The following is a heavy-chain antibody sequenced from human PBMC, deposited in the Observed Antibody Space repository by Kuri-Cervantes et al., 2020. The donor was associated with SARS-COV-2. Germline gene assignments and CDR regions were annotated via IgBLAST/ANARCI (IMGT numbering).Heavy chain of an antibody. CDR2: ISSSGSYI. V-gene: IGHV3-11*06. CDR1: GFAFSDYY. D-gene: IGHD3/OR15-3a*01. CDR3: AKLALWTGDHNGKFDC. J-gene: IGHJ4*02. Sequence: GGSLRLSCAASGFAFSDYYMSWIRQAPGKGLQWIASISSSGSYIHYADSVRGRFTISRDNAKDSVYLQMNSLRADDTAVYYCAKLALWTGDHNGKFDCWGQGTLVTVSS.